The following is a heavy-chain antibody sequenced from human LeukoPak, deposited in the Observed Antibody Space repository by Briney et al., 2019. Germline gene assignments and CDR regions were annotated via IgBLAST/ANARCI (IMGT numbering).Heavy chain of an antibody. J-gene: IGHJ4*02. Sequence: ASVKVSCKASGYTFISYGISWVRQAPRQGLEWMGWISASNGNTKYAQKFQGRVTMTTDTSTSTAYMELRSLRSDDTAVYYCARFVEHETIFGVTGFDYWGQGTLVTVSS. CDR3: ARFVEHETIFGVTGFDY. D-gene: IGHD3-3*01. CDR1: GYTFISYG. CDR2: ISASNGNT. V-gene: IGHV1-18*01.